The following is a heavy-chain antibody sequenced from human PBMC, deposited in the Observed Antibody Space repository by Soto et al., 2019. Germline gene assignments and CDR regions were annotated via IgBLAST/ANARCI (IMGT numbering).Heavy chain of an antibody. V-gene: IGHV4-4*02. CDR2: IYHSGST. D-gene: IGHD5-12*01. J-gene: IGHJ4*02. Sequence: PSETLSLTCAVSGGSISSSNWWSWVRQPPGKGLEWIGEIYHSGSTNYNPSLKSRVTISVDTSKNQFSLKLSSVTAADTAVYYCARVGYSGYDFDYWGQGTLVTVSS. CDR3: ARVGYSGYDFDY. CDR1: GGSISSSNW.